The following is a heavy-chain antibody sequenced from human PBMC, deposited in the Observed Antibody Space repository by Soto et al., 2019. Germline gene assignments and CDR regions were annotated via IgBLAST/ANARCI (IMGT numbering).Heavy chain of an antibody. CDR3: ARGIYDFRSGHPKGPEY. V-gene: IGHV3-73*02. Sequence: EVQLVESGGGLVQPGGSLKVSCAASGFTFSGSTMHWVRQASGKGLEWVDRIRSKANSYATAYAVSEKGRFTISRDDSRNTAYLQMNSLKTEDTAVYYCARGIYDFRSGHPKGPEYWGQGTVVTVSS. J-gene: IGHJ4*02. CDR2: IRSKANSYAT. CDR1: GFTFSGST. D-gene: IGHD3-3*01.